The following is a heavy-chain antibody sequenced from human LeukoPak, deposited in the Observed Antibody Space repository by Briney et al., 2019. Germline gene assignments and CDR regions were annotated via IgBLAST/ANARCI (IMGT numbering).Heavy chain of an antibody. CDR2: ISWDGGST. V-gene: IGHV3-43D*04. D-gene: IGHD3-10*01. CDR1: GFTFDDYA. Sequence: GGSLRLSCAASGFTFDDYAMHWVRQAPGKGLEWVSLISWDGGSTYYEDSVKGRFTISRDNSKNSLYLQMNSLRAEDTALYYCAKDMGGRYYGSGSYWAYGMDVWGKGTTVTVSS. J-gene: IGHJ6*04. CDR3: AKDMGGRYYGSGSYWAYGMDV.